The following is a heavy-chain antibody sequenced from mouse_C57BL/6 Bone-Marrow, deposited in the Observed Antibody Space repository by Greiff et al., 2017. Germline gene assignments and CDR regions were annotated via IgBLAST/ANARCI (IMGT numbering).Heavy chain of an antibody. CDR1: GFTFSDYG. J-gene: IGHJ3*01. D-gene: IGHD2-5*01. V-gene: IGHV5-17*01. Sequence: EVMLVESGGGLVKPGGSLKLSCAASGFTFSDYGMHWVRQAPEKGLEWVAYISSGSSTIYYADTVKGRFTISRDNAKNTLFLQMTSLRSEDTDMYYCARGYSNAWFAYWGQGTLVTVSA. CDR3: ARGYSNAWFAY. CDR2: ISSGSSTI.